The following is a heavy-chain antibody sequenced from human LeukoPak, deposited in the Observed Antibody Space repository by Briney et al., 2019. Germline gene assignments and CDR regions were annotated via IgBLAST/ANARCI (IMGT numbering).Heavy chain of an antibody. V-gene: IGHV3-23*01. CDR3: AKVAHAYYYYYDYMDV. J-gene: IGHJ6*03. Sequence: GGSLRLSCAASGFRFSNHAMSWVRQAPGRGLEWVSAISGSGGSTYYVDSVKGRCTISRDNSKNTLYLQMNSLRAEDTAVYYCAKVAHAYYYYYDYMDVWGKGTTATISS. CDR2: ISGSGGST. CDR1: GFRFSNHA.